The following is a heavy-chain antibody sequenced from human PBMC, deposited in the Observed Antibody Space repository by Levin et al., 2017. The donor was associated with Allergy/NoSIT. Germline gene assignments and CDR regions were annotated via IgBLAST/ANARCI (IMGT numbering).Heavy chain of an antibody. CDR1: FFSFCIYF. CDR2: LSYAGSNK. V-gene: IGHV3-30*18. J-gene: IGHJ4*02. CDR3: AKEYYYDSSGSTFDY. Sequence: GGSLLLSFSSSFFSFCIYFFFFFLFSSFPFLSFVAVLSYAGSNKYYADSVKGRFTISRDNSKNTLYLQMNSLRAEDTAVYYCAKEYYYDSSGSTFDYWGQGTLVTVSS. D-gene: IGHD3-22*01.